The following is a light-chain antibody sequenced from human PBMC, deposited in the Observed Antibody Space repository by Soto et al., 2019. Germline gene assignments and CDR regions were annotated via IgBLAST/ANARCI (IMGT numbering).Light chain of an antibody. J-gene: IGLJ1*01. CDR2: EVS. CDR1: SSDVGGYKY. Sequence: QSVLTQPASVSGSPGESITISCTGTSSDVGGYKYVSWYQQHPGKAPKLMIYEVSNRPSGASNRFSGSKSGNTASLTISGLQAEDEADYYCTSYTSSSFYAFGTGT. V-gene: IGLV2-14*01. CDR3: TSYTSSSFYA.